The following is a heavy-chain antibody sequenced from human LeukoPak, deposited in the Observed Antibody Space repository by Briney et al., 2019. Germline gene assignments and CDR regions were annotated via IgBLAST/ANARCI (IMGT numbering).Heavy chain of an antibody. CDR1: GDSISSSY. D-gene: IGHD1/OR15-1a*01. J-gene: IGHJ4*02. Sequence: SETLSLTCTVSGDSISSSYWNWIRQPPGKGLEWLGYISHSGSTNYNPSLKSRVTISVDTSKNQFSLQLTSVTAADTAVYYCARGITGTRSKFGYWGQGTLVTVSS. CDR3: ARGITGTRSKFGY. CDR2: ISHSGST. V-gene: IGHV4-59*08.